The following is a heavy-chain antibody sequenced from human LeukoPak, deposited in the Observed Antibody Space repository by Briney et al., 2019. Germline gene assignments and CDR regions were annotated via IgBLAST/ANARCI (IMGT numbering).Heavy chain of an antibody. CDR2: IYPGDSDT. D-gene: IGHD6-13*01. J-gene: IGHJ5*02. CDR1: GYSFTSYW. Sequence: PGESLKISCKGSGYSFTSYWIGWVRQMPGKGLEWMGIIYPGDSDTRYSPSFQGQVTISADKSISTAYLQWSSLKASDTAMYYCARRAAAGTFKRSGNWFDPWGQGTLVTVSS. V-gene: IGHV5-51*01. CDR3: ARRAAAGTFKRSGNWFDP.